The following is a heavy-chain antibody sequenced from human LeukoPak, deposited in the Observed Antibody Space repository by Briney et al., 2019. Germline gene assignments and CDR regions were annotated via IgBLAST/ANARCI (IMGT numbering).Heavy chain of an antibody. CDR1: GGSFSGYY. D-gene: IGHD5-18*01. Sequence: AETLSLTCAVYGGSFSGYYWSWIRQPAGKGLEWIGRIYTSGSTNYNPSLKSRVTISVDTSKNQFSLKLSSVTAADTAVYYCARSGYSSHFDYWGQGTLVTVSS. CDR3: ARSGYSSHFDY. CDR2: IYTSGST. V-gene: IGHV4-59*10. J-gene: IGHJ4*02.